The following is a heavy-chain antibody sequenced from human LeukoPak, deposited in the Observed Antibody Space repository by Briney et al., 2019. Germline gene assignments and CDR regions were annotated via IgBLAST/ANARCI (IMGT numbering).Heavy chain of an antibody. Sequence: SVKVSCRASGGTFSSYAISWVRQAPGQGLEWMGGIIPIFGTANCAQKFQGRVTITADESTSTAYMELSSLRSEDTAVYYCATRSDLAYCGGDCYSAYDAFDIWGQGTMVTVSS. CDR2: IIPIFGTA. D-gene: IGHD2-21*02. J-gene: IGHJ3*02. V-gene: IGHV1-69*01. CDR3: ATRSDLAYCGGDCYSAYDAFDI. CDR1: GGTFSSYA.